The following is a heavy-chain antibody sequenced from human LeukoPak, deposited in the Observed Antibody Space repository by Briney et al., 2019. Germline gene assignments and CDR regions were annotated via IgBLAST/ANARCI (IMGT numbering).Heavy chain of an antibody. CDR2: IYYSGST. V-gene: IGHV4-39*07. Sequence: SETLSLTCSVSGDSIIGYYWGWIRQPPGKGLEWIGSIYYSGSTYYNPSLKSRVTISVDTSKNQFSLKLSSVTAADTAVYYCARGLRDGYYDSSGYYPRNYYYYYYMDVWGKGTTVTISS. CDR3: ARGLRDGYYDSSGYYPRNYYYYYYMDV. D-gene: IGHD3-22*01. J-gene: IGHJ6*03. CDR1: GDSIIGYY.